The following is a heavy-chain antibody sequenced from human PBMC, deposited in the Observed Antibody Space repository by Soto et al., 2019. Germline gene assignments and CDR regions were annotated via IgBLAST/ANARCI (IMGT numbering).Heavy chain of an antibody. V-gene: IGHV3-33*01. J-gene: IGHJ6*03. CDR2: IWYDGSNK. CDR3: ARDESIQYYSYMDV. Sequence: QVQLVESGGGVVQPGRSLRLSCAASGFTFSRYGMHWVRQAPGKGLEWVAVIWYDGSNKYYADYVKGRFTISRDNSKKTLYLQMNSLGAEDPAGYDYARDESIQYYSYMDVWGKGTTVTVSS. CDR1: GFTFSRYG.